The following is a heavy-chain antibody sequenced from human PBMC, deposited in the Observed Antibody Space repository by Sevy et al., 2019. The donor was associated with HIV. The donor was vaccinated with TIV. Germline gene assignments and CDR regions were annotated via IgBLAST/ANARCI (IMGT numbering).Heavy chain of an antibody. D-gene: IGHD3-22*01. CDR2: ISYDGSNK. V-gene: IGHV3-30-3*01. CDR3: ARGEYYDSSGPIDY. J-gene: IGHJ4*02. CDR1: GFTFSSYA. Sequence: GGSLRLSCAASGFTFSSYAMHWVRHAPGKGLEWVAVISYDGSNKYYADSVKGRFTISRDNSKNTLYLQMNSLRAEDTAVYYCARGEYYDSSGPIDYWGQGTLVTVSS.